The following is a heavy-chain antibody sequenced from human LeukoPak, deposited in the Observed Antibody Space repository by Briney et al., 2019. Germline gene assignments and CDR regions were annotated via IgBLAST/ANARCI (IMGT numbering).Heavy chain of an antibody. CDR3: AREVRYSSSWYEDWFDP. Sequence: SETLSLTCTVSGGSISSYYWSWIRQPAGKGLEWIGRIYTSGSTNYNPSLKSRVTMSVDTSKNQFSLKLSSVTAADTAVYYCAREVRYSSSWYEDWFDPWGQGTLVTVSS. D-gene: IGHD6-13*01. J-gene: IGHJ5*02. CDR2: IYTSGST. CDR1: GGSISSYY. V-gene: IGHV4-4*07.